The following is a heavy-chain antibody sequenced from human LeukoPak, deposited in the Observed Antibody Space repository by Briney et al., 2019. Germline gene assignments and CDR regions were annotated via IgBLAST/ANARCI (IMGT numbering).Heavy chain of an antibody. D-gene: IGHD6-6*01. CDR1: GFTFSNFG. CDR2: ISGSSSYI. CDR3: ARGSIAARPEGFDY. Sequence: PGGSLRLSCAASGFTFSNFGMSWVRQAREKGLEWVSSISGSSSYIYYADSLKGRFTISRDNAKNSLYLQMNSLRAEDTAVYYCARGSIAARPEGFDYWGQGTLVTVSS. V-gene: IGHV3-21*01. J-gene: IGHJ4*02.